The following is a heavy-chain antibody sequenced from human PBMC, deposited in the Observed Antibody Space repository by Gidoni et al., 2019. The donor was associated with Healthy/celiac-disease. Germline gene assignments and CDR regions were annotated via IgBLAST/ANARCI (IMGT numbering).Heavy chain of an antibody. Sequence: EVQLVESGGGLVQPGRSLRLSCTASGFTFGAYAMSWFRQAPGKGLEWVGFIRSKAYGGTTEYAASVKGRFTISRDDSKSIAYLQMNSLKTEDTAVYYCTRVRVWAYYYMDVWGKGTTVTVSS. D-gene: IGHD6-13*01. J-gene: IGHJ6*03. CDR2: IRSKAYGGTT. CDR3: TRVRVWAYYYMDV. V-gene: IGHV3-49*03. CDR1: GFTFGAYA.